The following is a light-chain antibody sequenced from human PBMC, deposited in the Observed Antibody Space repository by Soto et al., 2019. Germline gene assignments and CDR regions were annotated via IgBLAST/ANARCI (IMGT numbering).Light chain of an antibody. J-gene: IGKJ2*01. CDR3: QQYGSTPMT. CDR2: GAS. CDR1: QSVRSSY. Sequence: EIVLTQSPGTLSLSPGERATLSCRASQSVRSSYLAWFQQKPGQAPRLLIYGASSRATGIADRFSGSESGKDFTLTISRLEPEDFAVYYCQQYGSTPMTFGQGTKLEIK. V-gene: IGKV3-20*01.